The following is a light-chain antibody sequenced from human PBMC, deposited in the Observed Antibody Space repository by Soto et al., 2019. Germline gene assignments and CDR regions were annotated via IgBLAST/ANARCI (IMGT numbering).Light chain of an antibody. CDR3: QQASSSPPQT. CDR1: QDISTW. V-gene: IGKV1-12*01. CDR2: AAS. Sequence: IQITRSLSSVCECVGEGVSIAFRASQDISTWLAWFQQKPGKAPKLLIYAASSLQSGVPSRFSGSGSGTVFPLTISSLQPEDAATYLCQQASSSPPQTFGQGTRLEIK. J-gene: IGKJ5*01.